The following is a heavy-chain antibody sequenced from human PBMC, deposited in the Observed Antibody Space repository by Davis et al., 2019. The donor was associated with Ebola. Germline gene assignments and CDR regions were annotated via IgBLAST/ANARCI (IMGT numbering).Heavy chain of an antibody. V-gene: IGHV1-3*01. Sequence: ASVKVSCKASGYTFTSYAMHWVRQAPGQRLEWMGWINAGNGNTKYSQKFQGRVTITRDTSASTAYMELSSLRSEDTAVYYCAREQWFGELLVNYYYGMDVWGKGTTVTVSS. D-gene: IGHD3-10*01. CDR3: AREQWFGELLVNYYYGMDV. CDR1: GYTFTSYA. CDR2: INAGNGNT. J-gene: IGHJ6*04.